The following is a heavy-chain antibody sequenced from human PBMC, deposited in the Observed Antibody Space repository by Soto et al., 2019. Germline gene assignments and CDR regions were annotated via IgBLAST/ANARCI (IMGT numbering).Heavy chain of an antibody. J-gene: IGHJ4*02. CDR3: ARDVAAGGDY. CDR1: GFIFSNHW. D-gene: IGHD6-13*01. CDR2: IKQDGSEK. Sequence: EVQLVESGGGLVQPWGSLRLSCAASGFIFSNHWMSWVRQAPGKGLEWVANIKQDGSEKNYLDSVKGRFTVSRDNAKNSLYLQMNSLRAEDTAVYYCARDVAAGGDYWGQGTLVTVSS. V-gene: IGHV3-7*01.